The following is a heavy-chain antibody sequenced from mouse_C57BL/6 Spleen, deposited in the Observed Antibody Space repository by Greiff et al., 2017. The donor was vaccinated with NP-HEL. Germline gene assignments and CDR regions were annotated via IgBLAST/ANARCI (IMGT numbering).Heavy chain of an antibody. J-gene: IGHJ2*01. V-gene: IGHV5-9-1*02. Sequence: EVMLVESGEGLVKPGGSLKLSCAASGFTFSSYAMSWVRQTPEKRLEWVAYISSGGDYIYYADTVKGRFTISRDNARNTLYLQMSSLKSEDTAMYYCTRDDNGNYERSLDYWGQGTTLTVSS. CDR2: ISSGGDYI. CDR3: TRDDNGNYERSLDY. CDR1: GFTFSSYA. D-gene: IGHD2-1*01.